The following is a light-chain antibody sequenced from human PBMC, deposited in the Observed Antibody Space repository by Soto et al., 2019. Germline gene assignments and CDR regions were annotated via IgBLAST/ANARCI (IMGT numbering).Light chain of an antibody. J-gene: IGKJ1*01. CDR1: QSVGIN. CDR2: GAS. CDR3: QQYNNWPRT. V-gene: IGKV3-15*01. Sequence: EIVMTQSPATLSVSPGERATLSCRASQSVGINVAWYQQKRGQAPRLLIYGASSRATGVPARFSGSGSGTEFTLTITSLQSEDSAVYFCQQYNNWPRTFGQGTKVDIK.